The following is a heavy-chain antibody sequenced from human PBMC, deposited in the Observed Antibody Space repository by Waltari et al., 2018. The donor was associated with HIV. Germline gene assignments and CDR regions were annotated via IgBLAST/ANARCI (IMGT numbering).Heavy chain of an antibody. CDR3: ARDVDRGRGNWFDP. CDR1: EYNFPMYA. Sequence: QVQLVQSGAEVKKPGASVKVSCKASEYNFPMYAMHWLRQAPGQGFEWMGWINPDKGNTKYSQRFQDRVTITRDTSASTVYMDLMTLRSEDTAVYYCARDVDRGRGNWFDPWGQGTLVTVSS. D-gene: IGHD3-10*01. V-gene: IGHV1-3*01. CDR2: INPDKGNT. J-gene: IGHJ5*02.